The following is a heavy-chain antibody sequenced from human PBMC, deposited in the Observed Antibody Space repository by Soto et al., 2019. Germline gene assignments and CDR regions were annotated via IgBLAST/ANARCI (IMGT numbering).Heavy chain of an antibody. CDR1: GGSISSSSYY. J-gene: IGHJ4*02. V-gene: IGHV4-39*01. CDR3: ARRRTNYFDY. Sequence: PSETLSLTCAVSGGSISSSSYYWGWIRQPPGKGLEWIGSISYSGSTYYNPSLKSRVTISVDTSKNQFSLKLSSVTAADTAVYYCARRRTNYFDYWGQGTLVTVSS. CDR2: ISYSGST.